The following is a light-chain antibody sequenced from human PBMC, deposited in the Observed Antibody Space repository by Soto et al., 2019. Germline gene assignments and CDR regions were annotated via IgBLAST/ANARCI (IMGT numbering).Light chain of an antibody. CDR1: SSKIGAGYD. Sequence: QSVLTQPPSVSGAPGQRGTISCTGSSSKIGAGYDVHWYQQLPGTAPKLLIYGNSNRPSGVPDRFSGSKSGTSASLAITGLQAEDEADYYCQSYDSSLSGFYVCGTGTKLTVL. J-gene: IGLJ1*01. CDR2: GNS. CDR3: QSYDSSLSGFYV. V-gene: IGLV1-40*01.